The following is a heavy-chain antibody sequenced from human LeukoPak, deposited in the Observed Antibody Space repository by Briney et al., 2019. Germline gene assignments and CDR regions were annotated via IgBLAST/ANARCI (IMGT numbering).Heavy chain of an antibody. CDR2: FDPEDGET. J-gene: IGHJ3*02. CDR3: ATDPRLTGTTSDASDI. D-gene: IGHD1-7*01. V-gene: IGHV1-24*01. CDR1: GYTLTELS. Sequence: GASVKVSCKVSGYTLTELSMHWVRQAPGKGLEWMGGFDPEDGETIYAQRFQGRVTMTEDTSTDTAYMELSSLRSEDTAVYYCATDPRLTGTTSDASDIWGQGTMVTVSS.